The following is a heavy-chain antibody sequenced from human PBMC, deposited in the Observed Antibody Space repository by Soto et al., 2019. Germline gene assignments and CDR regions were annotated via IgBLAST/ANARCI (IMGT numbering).Heavy chain of an antibody. CDR2: IIPVFGSP. D-gene: IGHD1-7*01. CDR3: ARDITGTNNWFDP. V-gene: IGHV1-69*06. J-gene: IGHJ5*02. Sequence: VQLVQSVAEVKKPGSSVRVSCETSGDTFTSHTVNWLRQAPGQGLEWMGGIIPVFGSPNYAEKFQGRLTITADTSTNTAYMELRRLKSEDTAVYFCARDITGTNNWFDPWGQGTLVTVSS. CDR1: GDTFTSHT.